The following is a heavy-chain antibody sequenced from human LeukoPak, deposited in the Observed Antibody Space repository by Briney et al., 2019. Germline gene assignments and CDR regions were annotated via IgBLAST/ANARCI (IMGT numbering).Heavy chain of an antibody. Sequence: ASVKVSCKASGYTFTNYYIHWVRQAPGQGLECMGIINPSGGSTTYAQKFQGRVTMTRDMSTSTVYMELSSLRSEDTAVYYCARRVPAAKYFDYWGQGTLVTVSS. V-gene: IGHV1-46*01. CDR3: ARRVPAAKYFDY. CDR2: INPSGGST. J-gene: IGHJ4*02. D-gene: IGHD2-2*01. CDR1: GYTFTNYY.